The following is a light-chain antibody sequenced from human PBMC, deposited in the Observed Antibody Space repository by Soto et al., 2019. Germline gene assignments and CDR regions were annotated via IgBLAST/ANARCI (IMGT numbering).Light chain of an antibody. CDR1: QSIGSW. CDR3: QQYNSQST. CDR2: DAS. Sequence: DIQMTPSLSTLSASVGDRVTMTFRASQSIGSWLAWYQQKPGKAPKLLIYDASSLESGVPSRFRGSGSGTEFTLTITSLQPDDFATYYCQQYNSQSTFGQGTKVDI. V-gene: IGKV1-5*01. J-gene: IGKJ1*01.